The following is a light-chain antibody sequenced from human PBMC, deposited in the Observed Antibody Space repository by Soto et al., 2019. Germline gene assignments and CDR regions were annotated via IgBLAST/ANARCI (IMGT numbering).Light chain of an antibody. Sequence: QSALTQPRSVSGYPGQSVTISCAGTTSDVGGYNYVSWYQQHPGKAPKVMIYDVSKRPSGVPDRFSGSKSGNTASLTISGLQAEDEADYYCCSYAGGYTYVFGTGTKLTVL. V-gene: IGLV2-11*01. CDR3: CSYAGGYTYV. J-gene: IGLJ1*01. CDR2: DVS. CDR1: TSDVGGYNY.